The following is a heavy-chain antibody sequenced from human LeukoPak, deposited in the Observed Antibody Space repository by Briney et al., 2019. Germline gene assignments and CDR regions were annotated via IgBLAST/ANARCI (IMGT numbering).Heavy chain of an antibody. CDR3: ARGEPAACFQH. J-gene: IGHJ1*01. Sequence: SETLSLTCTVSGGSITSGGYYWSWIGQHPGKGLEWIGYIFYSGSKYYNPSLKSRVSISADTSKNQFSLKLSSVTAADTAVYYCARGEPAACFQHWGQGTLVTVSS. CDR1: GGSITSGGYY. V-gene: IGHV4-31*03. CDR2: IFYSGSK. D-gene: IGHD1-26*01.